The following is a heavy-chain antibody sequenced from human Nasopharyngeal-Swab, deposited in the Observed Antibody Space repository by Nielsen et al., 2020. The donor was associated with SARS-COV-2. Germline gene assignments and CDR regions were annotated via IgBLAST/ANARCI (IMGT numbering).Heavy chain of an antibody. CDR2: ISYDGRNK. V-gene: IGHV3-30*04. CDR1: GFTFSSYA. D-gene: IGHD6-13*01. Sequence: GESLKISCAASGFTFSSYAMHWVRQAPGKGLEWVAVISYDGRNKYYADSVTGRFTISRDNSKNTLYLQMNSLRAEDTAVYYCARDLFHSSSWYEDYWGQGTLVTVSS. CDR3: ARDLFHSSSWYEDY. J-gene: IGHJ4*02.